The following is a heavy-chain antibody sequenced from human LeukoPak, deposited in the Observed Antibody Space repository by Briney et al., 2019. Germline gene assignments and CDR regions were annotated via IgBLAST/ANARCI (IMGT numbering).Heavy chain of an antibody. CDR3: ARDRTSGSYPFSFDY. V-gene: IGHV3-66*01. CDR2: IYSGGST. Sequence: PGGSLRLSCAASGFTVSSNYMSWVRQAPGKGLEWVSVIYSGGSTYYADSVKGRFTISRDNSKNTLYLQMNSLRAEDTAVYYCARDRTSGSYPFSFDYWGQGTLVTVSS. D-gene: IGHD1-26*01. CDR1: GFTVSSNY. J-gene: IGHJ4*02.